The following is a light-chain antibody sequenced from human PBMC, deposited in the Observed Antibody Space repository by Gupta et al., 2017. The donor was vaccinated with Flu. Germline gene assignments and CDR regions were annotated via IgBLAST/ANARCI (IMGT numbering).Light chain of an antibody. CDR1: QSVSSN. V-gene: IGKV3-15*01. J-gene: IGKJ4*01. Sequence: EIVMTQSPATLSVSPGERATLSCRASQSVSSNLAWYQQKPGQAPRHLIYGASTRATGIPARFSGSGSGTEFTLTISSLQSEDFAVYYCQQYNNSPAFGGGTKVEIK. CDR2: GAS. CDR3: QQYNNSPA.